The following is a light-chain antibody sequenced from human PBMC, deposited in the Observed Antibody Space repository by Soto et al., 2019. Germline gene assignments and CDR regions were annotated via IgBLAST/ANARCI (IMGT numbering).Light chain of an antibody. Sequence: DIVTTQSPDSLAVSLGERATINCKSSQSVLYSSNNKNYLAWYQQNPGQPPKLLIYWASTRESGVPDRFSGSGSGTDFTLTINSLQAEDVAVYYCQQYYNTPFSFGPGTKVYIK. CDR1: QSVLYSSNNKNY. CDR3: QQYYNTPFS. V-gene: IGKV4-1*01. J-gene: IGKJ3*01. CDR2: WAS.